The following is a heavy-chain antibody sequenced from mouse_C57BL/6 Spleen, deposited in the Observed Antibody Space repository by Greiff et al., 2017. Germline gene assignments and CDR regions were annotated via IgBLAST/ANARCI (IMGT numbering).Heavy chain of an antibody. Sequence: QVQLPQSGPELVKPGASVKISCKASGYAFRRSWMNWVKPRPGTGLEWIGRIYPGDGNTNYNGKFKGKATLTADKSSSTAYMLRSRLTSEDSAVYFCAIYGPSYAMDYWGQGTSVTVSS. D-gene: IGHD1-1*02. CDR3: AIYGPSYAMDY. V-gene: IGHV1-82*01. CDR2: IYPGDGNT. CDR1: GYAFRRSW. J-gene: IGHJ4*01.